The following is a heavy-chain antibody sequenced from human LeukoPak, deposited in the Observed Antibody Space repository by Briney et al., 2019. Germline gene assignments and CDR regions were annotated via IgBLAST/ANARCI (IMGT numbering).Heavy chain of an antibody. CDR3: ARVARLYNWFDP. CDR2: IYYSGST. Sequence: SETLSLTCTVSGGSISSSSYYWGWIRQPPGKGLEWIGSIYYSGSTYYNPSLKSRVTISVDTSKNQFSLKLSSVTAADTAVYYCARVARLYNWFDPWGQGTLVTVSS. J-gene: IGHJ5*02. CDR1: GGSISSSSYY. V-gene: IGHV4-39*01. D-gene: IGHD5-12*01.